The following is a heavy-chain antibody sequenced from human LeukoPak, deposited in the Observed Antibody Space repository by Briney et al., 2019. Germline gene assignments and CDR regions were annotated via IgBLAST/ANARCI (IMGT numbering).Heavy chain of an antibody. CDR2: IYHSGST. V-gene: IGHV4-30-2*01. CDR1: GGSISSGGYY. CDR3: ARDNIAPGAVRYYYYMDV. J-gene: IGHJ6*03. D-gene: IGHD7-27*01. Sequence: SQTLSLTCTVSGGSISSGGYYWSWIRQPPGKGLEWIGYIYHSGSTYYNPSLKSRVTISVDRSKNQFSLKLSSVTAADTAVYYCARDNIAPGAVRYYYYMDVWGKGTTVTVSS.